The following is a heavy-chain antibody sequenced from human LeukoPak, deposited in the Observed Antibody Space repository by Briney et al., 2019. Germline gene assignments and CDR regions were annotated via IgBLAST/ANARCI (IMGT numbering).Heavy chain of an antibody. Sequence: GGSLRLSCVASGFNFSKNGMHWVRQTTERGLEWVSAIGVAGDTYYADPVKGRFTISRENGKNSVYLQMNSLRAGDTAVYFCAKAFDYNGLRGEGGSFDCWGQGALVTVSS. CDR1: GFNFSKNG. D-gene: IGHD4-11*01. CDR3: AKAFDYNGLRGEGGSFDC. CDR2: IGVAGDT. J-gene: IGHJ4*02. V-gene: IGHV3-13*01.